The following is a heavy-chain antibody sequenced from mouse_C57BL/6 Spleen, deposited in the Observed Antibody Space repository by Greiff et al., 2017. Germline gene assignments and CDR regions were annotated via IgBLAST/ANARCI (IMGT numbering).Heavy chain of an antibody. CDR2: FHPYNDDT. V-gene: IGHV1-47*01. Sequence: QVHVKQSGAELVKPGASVKMSCKASGYTFTTYPIEWMKQNHGKSLEWIGNFHPYNDDTKYNEKFKGKATLTVEKSSSTVYLELSRLTSDDSAVYYCARRGYYGSSHYFDYWGQGTTLTVSS. CDR3: ARRGYYGSSHYFDY. D-gene: IGHD1-1*01. CDR1: GYTFTTYP. J-gene: IGHJ2*01.